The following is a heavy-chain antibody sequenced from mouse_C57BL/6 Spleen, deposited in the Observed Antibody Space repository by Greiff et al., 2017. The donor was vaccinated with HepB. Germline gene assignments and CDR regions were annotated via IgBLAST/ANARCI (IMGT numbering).Heavy chain of an antibody. CDR2: IDPSDSYT. V-gene: IGHV1-69*01. D-gene: IGHD1-1*01. J-gene: IGHJ3*01. CDR1: GYTFTSYW. Sequence: VQLQQPGAELVMPGASVKLSCKASGYTFTSYWMHWVKQRPGQGLEWIGEIDPSDSYTNYNQKFKGKSTLTVDKSSSTAYMQLSSLTSEDSAVYYCARSYYGSSLAYWGQGTLVTVSA. CDR3: ARSYYGSSLAY.